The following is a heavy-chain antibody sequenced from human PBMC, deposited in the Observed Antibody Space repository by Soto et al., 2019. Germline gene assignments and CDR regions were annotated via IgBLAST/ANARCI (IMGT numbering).Heavy chain of an antibody. V-gene: IGHV4-59*01. J-gene: IGHJ6*02. Sequence: SETLCLTCTVSGGSISSDGGSWIRKPPGKGLEWIGYIYYSGSTNYNPSLTSRVTISVDTSKNQFSLKLSSVTAADTAVYYCARERFGESHYYYYGMDVWGQGTTVTVSS. CDR2: IYYSGST. D-gene: IGHD3-10*01. CDR3: ARERFGESHYYYYGMDV. CDR1: GGSISSDG.